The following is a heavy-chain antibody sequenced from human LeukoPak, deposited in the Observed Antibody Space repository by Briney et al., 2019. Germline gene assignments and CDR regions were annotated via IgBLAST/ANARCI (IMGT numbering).Heavy chain of an antibody. D-gene: IGHD3-22*01. J-gene: IGHJ4*02. CDR3: ARFHSSKYPPYYFDY. Sequence: GESLRLSCGASGFTFSTYSMNWVRQAPGKGLERVSSISSSSSYIYYADSVKGRFTISRDNAKNSLYLQMSSLRAEDTAVYYCARFHSSKYPPYYFDYWGQGTLVTVSS. CDR1: GFTFSTYS. V-gene: IGHV3-21*01. CDR2: ISSSSSYI.